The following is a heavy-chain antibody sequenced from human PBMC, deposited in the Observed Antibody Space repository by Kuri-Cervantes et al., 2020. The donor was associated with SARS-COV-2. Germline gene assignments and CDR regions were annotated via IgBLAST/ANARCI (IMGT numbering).Heavy chain of an antibody. J-gene: IGHJ4*02. V-gene: IGHV3-33*01. CDR3: ATGWPHNSFGY. D-gene: IGHD2-21*01. CDR1: GFTFSSYG. Sequence: GESLKISCAASGFTFSSYGMHWVRQAPGKGLEWVAVIWYDGSNKYYADSVKGRFSISRDNAKNSLYLQMNTLRDADTAVYYCATGWPHNSFGYWGQGTPVTVSS. CDR2: IWYDGSNK.